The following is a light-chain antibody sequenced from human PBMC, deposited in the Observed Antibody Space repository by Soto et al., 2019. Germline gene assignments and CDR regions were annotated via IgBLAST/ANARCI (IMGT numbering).Light chain of an antibody. J-gene: IGLJ2*01. CDR2: EVS. V-gene: IGLV2-8*01. CDR1: SSDVGGYSY. CDR3: SSYARNRDIL. Sequence: QSALTQPPSASGSPGQSVAISCTGTSSDVGGYSYVSWYQQHPGKAPKLMIYEVSKRPSGVPDRFSGSKYGNTASLTVSGLQAEDEADYYCSSYARNRDILFGGGTKLTVL.